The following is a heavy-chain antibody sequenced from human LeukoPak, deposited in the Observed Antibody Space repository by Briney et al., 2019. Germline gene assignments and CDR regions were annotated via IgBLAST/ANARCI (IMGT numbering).Heavy chain of an antibody. D-gene: IGHD5-12*01. Sequence: GGSLRLSCAASGFTFSNYGIHWVRQAPGKGLEWVAVIWFDGTNKYYADSVRGRFTISRDNSKNTLYLQMSSLRAEDTAVYYCARDRGVAAHLDYWGQGTLVTVSS. CDR1: GFTFSNYG. V-gene: IGHV3-33*08. J-gene: IGHJ4*02. CDR2: IWFDGTNK. CDR3: ARDRGVAAHLDY.